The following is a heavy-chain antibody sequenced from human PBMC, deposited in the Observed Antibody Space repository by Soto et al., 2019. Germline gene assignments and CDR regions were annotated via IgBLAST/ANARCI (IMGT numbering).Heavy chain of an antibody. J-gene: IGHJ4*02. V-gene: IGHV3-30*03. CDR2: ISYDGKVK. Sequence: QPGGSLRLSCAGSGFTFTRHDMHWVRQPPGKGLEWVALISYDGKVKYYAESVKGRFTISRDNSKNTLDLQMNSLTAEDTAVYYCAALEGFDGAAYYPLDYWGQGTLVTVSS. D-gene: IGHD3-9*01. CDR3: AALEGFDGAAYYPLDY. CDR1: GFTFTRHD.